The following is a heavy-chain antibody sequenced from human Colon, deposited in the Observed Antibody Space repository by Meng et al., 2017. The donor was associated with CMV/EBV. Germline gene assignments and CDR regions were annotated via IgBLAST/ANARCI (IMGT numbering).Heavy chain of an antibody. CDR2: ISVYNGNT. J-gene: IGHJ4*02. CDR3: ARDPGDGYNYLFDY. Sequence: ASVKVSCKASGYTFTSYYMHWVRQAPGQGLEWMGWISVYNGNTHYAQKLQGRVTMTTDISTNTAYMELRSLSSDDTAVYYCARDPGDGYNYLFDYWGQGTLVTVSS. V-gene: IGHV1-18*04. CDR1: GYTFTSYY. D-gene: IGHD5-24*01.